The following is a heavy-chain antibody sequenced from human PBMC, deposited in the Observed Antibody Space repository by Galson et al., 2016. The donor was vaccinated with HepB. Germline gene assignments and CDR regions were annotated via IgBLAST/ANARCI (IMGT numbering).Heavy chain of an antibody. CDR3: TKTGSGWYFAY. Sequence: SLRLSCAASGFTFTSRAMHWVRQAPGKGLEWVAVISYDGRKIFYADSVRGRFSISRDNSKNTLFLQMNSLRAEDTAVYYCTKTGSGWYFAYWGQGTLVTVSS. V-gene: IGHV3-30-3*02. CDR1: GFTFTSRA. J-gene: IGHJ4*02. D-gene: IGHD6-19*01. CDR2: ISYDGRKI.